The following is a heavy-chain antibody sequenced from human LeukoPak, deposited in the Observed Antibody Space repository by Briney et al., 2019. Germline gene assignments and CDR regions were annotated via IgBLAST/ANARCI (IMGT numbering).Heavy chain of an antibody. CDR1: GGSIRSGDYY. D-gene: IGHD3-16*02. CDR2: IYYSGST. Sequence: SQTLSLTCTVSGGSIRSGDYYWGWIRQPPGKGLEWIGSIYYSGSTYYNPSLKSRVTISVDTSKNQFSLKLSSVTAADTAVYYCARLRLGELSEDYWGQGTLVTVSS. V-gene: IGHV4-39*07. J-gene: IGHJ4*02. CDR3: ARLRLGELSEDY.